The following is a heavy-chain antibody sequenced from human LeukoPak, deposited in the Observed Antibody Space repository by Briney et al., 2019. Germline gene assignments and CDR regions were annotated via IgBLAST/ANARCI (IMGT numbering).Heavy chain of an antibody. CDR3: ARDLDIVVLAAAVRHYGLDV. V-gene: IGHV1-18*01. Sequence: GASVKVSCKASGYTFTNYGLTWVRQAPGQGLEWMGWISPYNGNTYYVQKFQGRVTMTTDTSTTTAYMELRSLRSDDTATYFRARDLDIVVLAAAVRHYGLDVWGQGTTVTVSS. D-gene: IGHD2-2*02. CDR1: GYTFTNYG. J-gene: IGHJ6*02. CDR2: ISPYNGNT.